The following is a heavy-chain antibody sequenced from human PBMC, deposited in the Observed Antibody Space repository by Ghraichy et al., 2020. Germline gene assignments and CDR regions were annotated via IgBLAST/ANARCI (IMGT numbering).Heavy chain of an antibody. CDR1: GFTFNSYV. CDR2: LTSSDSRT. V-gene: IGHV3-23*01. Sequence: GGSLRLSCAASGFTFNSYVMRWVRQAPGKGLEWVSSLTSSDSRTYYADSVKGRFTMSGDNSKNTLYLQMNSLRAEDTAVYYCAKAIGISKNGMDVWGQGTTVTVSS. D-gene: IGHD3-3*02. J-gene: IGHJ6*02. CDR3: AKAIGISKNGMDV.